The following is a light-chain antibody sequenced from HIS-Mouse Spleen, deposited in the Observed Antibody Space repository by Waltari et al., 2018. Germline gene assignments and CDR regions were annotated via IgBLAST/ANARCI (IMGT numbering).Light chain of an antibody. CDR2: DVS. Sequence: QSALTQPASVSGSPGQSITISCTGTSSYVVGYKHVSWYQQHPGKAPKLMIYDVSNRPSGVSNRFSGSKSGNTASLTISGLQAEDEADYYCSSYTSSSWVFGGGTKLTVL. CDR3: SSYTSSSWV. CDR1: SSYVVGYKH. V-gene: IGLV2-14*03. J-gene: IGLJ3*02.